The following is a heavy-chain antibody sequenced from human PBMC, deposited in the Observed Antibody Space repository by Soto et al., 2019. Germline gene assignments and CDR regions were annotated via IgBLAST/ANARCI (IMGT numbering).Heavy chain of an antibody. Sequence: GASVKVSCKASGYTFTSYGISWVRQAPGQGLEWMGWISAYNGNTNYAQKLQGRVTMTTDTSTSTAYMELRSLRSDDTAVYYCARDPSDYYDSSGYYQNGPLDYWGQGTLVTVSS. J-gene: IGHJ4*02. V-gene: IGHV1-18*01. D-gene: IGHD3-22*01. CDR3: ARDPSDYYDSSGYYQNGPLDY. CDR2: ISAYNGNT. CDR1: GYTFTSYG.